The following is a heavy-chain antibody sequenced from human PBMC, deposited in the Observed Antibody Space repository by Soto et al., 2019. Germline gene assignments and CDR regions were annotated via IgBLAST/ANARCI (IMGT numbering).Heavy chain of an antibody. J-gene: IGHJ4*02. D-gene: IGHD4-17*01. V-gene: IGHV1-24*01. CDR3: ATDQHGDYAVDY. CDR2: FDPEDGET. Sequence: VASVKVSCKASGYTLTELSMHWVRQAPGKGLEWMGGFDPEDGETIYAQKFQGRVTMTEDTSTDTAYMELSSLRSEDTAVYYCATDQHGDYAVDYWGQGTLVTVSS. CDR1: GYTLTELS.